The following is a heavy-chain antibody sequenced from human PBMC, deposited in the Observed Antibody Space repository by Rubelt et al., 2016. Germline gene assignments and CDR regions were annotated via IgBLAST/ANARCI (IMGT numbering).Heavy chain of an antibody. CDR1: GFTFSSYT. J-gene: IGHJ3*02. CDR2: ISTTSSYI. CDR3: ARAHLPYAFDI. V-gene: IGHV3-21*01. Sequence: ESRGGLVKPGGSLRLSCAASGFTFSSYTMNWVRQAPGKGLEWVSSISTTSSYIYYADSVKGRFTISRDNAKNSLYLQMNSLRAEDTAVYYCARAHLPYAFDIWGQGTMVTVSS.